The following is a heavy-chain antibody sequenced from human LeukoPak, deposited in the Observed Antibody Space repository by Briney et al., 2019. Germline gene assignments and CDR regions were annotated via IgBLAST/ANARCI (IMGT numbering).Heavy chain of an antibody. Sequence: SETLSLTCTVSGGSISSYYWSWIRQPPGKGLEWIGYIYYSGSTNYNPSLKSRVTISVDTSKNQFSLKLSSVTAADTAVYYCARARYSGYDLGYWGQGTLVTVSS. J-gene: IGHJ4*02. CDR2: IYYSGST. CDR3: ARARYSGYDLGY. CDR1: GGSISSYY. V-gene: IGHV4-59*01. D-gene: IGHD5-12*01.